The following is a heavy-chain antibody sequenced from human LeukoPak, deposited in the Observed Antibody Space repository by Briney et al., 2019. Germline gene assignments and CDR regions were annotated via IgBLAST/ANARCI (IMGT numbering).Heavy chain of an antibody. CDR1: GYTFTGYY. CDR3: ARSGPADYVWGSYRLNWFDP. J-gene: IGHJ5*02. Sequence: GASVKVSCKASGYTFTGYYIHWVRQAPGQGLEWMGWINPNSGGTNYAQKFQGRVTMTRDTSISTAYMELSRLRSDDTAVYYCARSGPADYVWGSYRLNWFDPWGQGTLVTVSS. D-gene: IGHD3-16*02. V-gene: IGHV1-2*02. CDR2: INPNSGGT.